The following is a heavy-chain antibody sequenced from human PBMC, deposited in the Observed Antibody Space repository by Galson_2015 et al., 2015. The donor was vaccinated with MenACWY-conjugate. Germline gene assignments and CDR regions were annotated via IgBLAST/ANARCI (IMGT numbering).Heavy chain of an antibody. Sequence: ETLSLTCPVSGGSINSYYWSWIRQPPGKGLEWIGYMYYSGSANYNPSLKSRVTISVDTSKNQFSLTMTSVTAADTAVYYCARGVNLASMAGYWGQGPLVTVSS. D-gene: IGHD3-3*02. CDR1: GGSINSYY. CDR3: ARGVNLASMAGY. V-gene: IGHV4-59*01. J-gene: IGHJ4*02. CDR2: MYYSGSA.